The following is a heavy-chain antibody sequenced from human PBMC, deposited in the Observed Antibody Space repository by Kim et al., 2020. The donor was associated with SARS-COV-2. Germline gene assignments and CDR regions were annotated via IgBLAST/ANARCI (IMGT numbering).Heavy chain of an antibody. Sequence: TYYTDPRKGRITVARDNSKNTLYMQMKSIRAEDTAVYYCAKHYGNYFDYWGQGTLVTVSS. J-gene: IGHJ4*02. V-gene: IGHV3-23*03. CDR3: AKHYGNYFDY. D-gene: IGHD3-16*01. CDR2: T.